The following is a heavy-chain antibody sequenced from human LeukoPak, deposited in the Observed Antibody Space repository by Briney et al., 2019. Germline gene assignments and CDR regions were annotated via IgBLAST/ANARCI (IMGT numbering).Heavy chain of an antibody. V-gene: IGHV3-30-3*01. Sequence: GRSLRLSCAASGFTFSSYAMYWVRQAPGKGLEWVAVISYDGSNKYYADSVKGRFTISRDNSKNTLYPQMNSLRAEDTAVYYCAPDSFDYWGQGTLVTVSS. J-gene: IGHJ4*02. CDR1: GFTFSSYA. CDR3: APDSFDY. CDR2: ISYDGSNK. D-gene: IGHD3-3*01.